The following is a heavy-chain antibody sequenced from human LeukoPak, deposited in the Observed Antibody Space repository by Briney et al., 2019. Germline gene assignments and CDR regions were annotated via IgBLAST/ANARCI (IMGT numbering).Heavy chain of an antibody. V-gene: IGHV5-51*01. CDR1: GFGFIGYW. J-gene: IGHJ4*02. CDR2: IYPGDSET. CDR3: ARQFRDSSGYYSYYFDY. Sequence: GESLKISCKGVGFGFIGYWIGWVRQMPGKGIDWMGIIYPGDSETRYTPSFQDQVTMSADMSTNTAYLQWSSLQASDTAIYYCARQFRDSSGYYSYYFDYWGQGTLVTVSS. D-gene: IGHD3-22*01.